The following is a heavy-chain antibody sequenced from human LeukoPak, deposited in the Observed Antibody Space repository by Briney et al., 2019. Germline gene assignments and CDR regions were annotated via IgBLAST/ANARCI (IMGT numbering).Heavy chain of an antibody. CDR1: GDSVSSNSAT. J-gene: IGHJ3*02. D-gene: IGHD7-27*01. V-gene: IGHV6-1*01. CDR2: TYYRSKWFN. CDR3: ARDSALGLDTFDI. Sequence: SQTLSLTCAISGDSVSSNSATWNWIRQSPSRGLEWLGRTYYRSKWFNDYAVSVKSRITVNPDTSKNQFFLHLNSVTPGDTAVYYCARDSALGLDTFDIWGQGTMVTVSS.